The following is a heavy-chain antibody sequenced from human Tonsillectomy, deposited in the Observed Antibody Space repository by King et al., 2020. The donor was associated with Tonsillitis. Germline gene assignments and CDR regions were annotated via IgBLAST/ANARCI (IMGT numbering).Heavy chain of an antibody. Sequence: VQLVESGGGLVQPGGSLRLSCAAPGFALSDYWMSWVRQAPGKGLEWVANINRDGSEKYFVDSVKGRFTISRDNAENSLFLQMNSLRAEDTAVYYCTRGGIISIVRGLIWDFDAFDIWGEGTRVTASS. V-gene: IGHV3-7*04. J-gene: IGHJ3*02. CDR1: GFALSDYW. CDR2: INRDGSEK. CDR3: TRGGIISIVRGLIWDFDAFDI. D-gene: IGHD3-10*01.